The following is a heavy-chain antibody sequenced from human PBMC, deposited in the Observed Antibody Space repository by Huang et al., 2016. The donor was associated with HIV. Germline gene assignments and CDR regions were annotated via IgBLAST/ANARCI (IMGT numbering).Heavy chain of an antibody. V-gene: IGHV3-30*04. CDR2: ISYDGRNK. CDR3: ARDLSVVRGSGDNWFDP. Sequence: QVQLVESGGRVVQPGKSLRLSCAASGFTFKSYAMHWVRQAPGKGLEWVAVISYDGRNKYYKESLQGRFMISRDNSKEMLYLQMNSLTPEDTAIYHCARDLSVVRGSGDNWFDPWGQGTQVIVSS. D-gene: IGHD3-10*01. J-gene: IGHJ5*02. CDR1: GFTFKSYA.